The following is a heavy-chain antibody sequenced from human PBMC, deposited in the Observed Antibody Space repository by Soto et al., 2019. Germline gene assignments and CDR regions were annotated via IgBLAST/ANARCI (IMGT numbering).Heavy chain of an antibody. J-gene: IGHJ6*02. Sequence: SVKVSCKASGGTFSSYAISWVRQAPGQGLEWMGGIIPIFGTANYAQKFQGRVTITADESTSTAYMELSSLRSEDTAVYYCARDQRGYSYGWFYYGMDVWGQGTTVTSP. CDR2: IIPIFGTA. CDR3: ARDQRGYSYGWFYYGMDV. CDR1: GGTFSSYA. D-gene: IGHD5-18*01. V-gene: IGHV1-69*13.